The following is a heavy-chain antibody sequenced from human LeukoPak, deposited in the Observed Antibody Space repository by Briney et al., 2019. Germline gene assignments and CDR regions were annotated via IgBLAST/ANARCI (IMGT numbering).Heavy chain of an antibody. D-gene: IGHD5-18*01. CDR1: GFTFSSYA. J-gene: IGHJ4*02. Sequence: GSLRLSCAASGFTFSSYAMSWVRQAPGKGLEWVSAISGSGGSTYYADSAKGRFTISRDNSKNTLYLQMNSLRAEDTAVYYCAKDRGCQLWLPIVGYFDYWGQGTLVTVSS. V-gene: IGHV3-23*01. CDR2: ISGSGGST. CDR3: AKDRGCQLWLPIVGYFDY.